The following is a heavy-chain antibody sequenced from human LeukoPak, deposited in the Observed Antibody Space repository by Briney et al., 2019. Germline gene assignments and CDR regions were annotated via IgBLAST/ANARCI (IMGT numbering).Heavy chain of an antibody. D-gene: IGHD3-22*01. CDR2: INHSGST. CDR1: GASFSGYC. J-gene: IGHJ3*02. V-gene: IGHV4-34*01. CDR3: ARGPYYYDSSGLRVAFDI. Sequence: KTSETLSLTCAVSGASFSGYCWSWIRQPPGKGLEWVGEINHSGSTNYNPSLKSRVTISVDTTKNQSSLKLSSVTAADTAVYYCARGPYYYDSSGLRVAFDIWGQGTMVTVSS.